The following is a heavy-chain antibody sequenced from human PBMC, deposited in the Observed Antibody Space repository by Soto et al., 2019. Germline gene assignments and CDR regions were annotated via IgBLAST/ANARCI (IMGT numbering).Heavy chain of an antibody. CDR2: TYYSGST. J-gene: IGHJ6*02. V-gene: IGHV4-59*11. D-gene: IGHD3-22*01. Sequence: SETLSLTCTVSGGSLSSHYWSWIRQPPGKGLEWIGYTYYSGSTNYNPSLTSRVPISVDTSKNQFSLKLSSVTAADTAVYYCARAMGRGSSGYYSYYYGMDVWGQGTTVTVSS. CDR1: GGSLSSHY. CDR3: ARAMGRGSSGYYSYYYGMDV.